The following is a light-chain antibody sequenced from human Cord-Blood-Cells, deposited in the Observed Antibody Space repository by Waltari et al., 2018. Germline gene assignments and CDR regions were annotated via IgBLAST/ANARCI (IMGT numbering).Light chain of an antibody. V-gene: IGLV2-14*01. J-gene: IGLJ1*01. CDR1: SSDVAGYNY. Sequence: QSALTQPASVSGSPGQSTTIPCTGTSSDVAGYNYVSWYQHHPGKAPKLMIYEVSNRPSGVSNRFSGSKSGNTASLTISGLQAEDEADYYCSSYTSSSTLYVFGTGTKVTVL. CDR3: SSYTSSSTLYV. CDR2: EVS.